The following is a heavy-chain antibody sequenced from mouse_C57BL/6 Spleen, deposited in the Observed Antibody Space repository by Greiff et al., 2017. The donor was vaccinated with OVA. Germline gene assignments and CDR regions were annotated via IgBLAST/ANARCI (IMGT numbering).Heavy chain of an antibody. D-gene: IGHD1-1*01. Sequence: VQLQQPGAELVMPGASVKLSCKASGYTFTSYWMHWVKQRPGQGLEWIGEIDPSDSYTNYNQKFKGKSTLTVDKSSSTAYMQLSSLTSEDSAVYYCARDYYGSSHYFDYWGQGTTLTVSS. J-gene: IGHJ2*01. V-gene: IGHV1-69*01. CDR3: ARDYYGSSHYFDY. CDR1: GYTFTSYW. CDR2: IDPSDSYT.